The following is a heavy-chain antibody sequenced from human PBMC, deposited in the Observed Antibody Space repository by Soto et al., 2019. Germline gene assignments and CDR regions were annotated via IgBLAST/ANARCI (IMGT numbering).Heavy chain of an antibody. Sequence: YGPTHANPTPTLTLTCTFSGFWLITSGMRVSWVSKPPGKALEWLARIDWDDDKFYSTSLKTRLTISKDTSKNQVVLTMTNMDPVDTATYYCARVSSGWWGTFDYWGQGTLVTVSS. J-gene: IGHJ4*02. CDR1: GFWLITSGMR. D-gene: IGHD6-19*01. V-gene: IGHV2-70*04. CDR3: ARVSSGWWGTFDY. CDR2: IDWDDDK.